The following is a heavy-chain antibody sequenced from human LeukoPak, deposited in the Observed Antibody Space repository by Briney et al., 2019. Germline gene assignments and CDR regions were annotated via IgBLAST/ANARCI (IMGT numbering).Heavy chain of an antibody. CDR2: IKSSSSLI. CDR1: GFTFSSYS. V-gene: IGHV3-21*01. J-gene: IGHJ3*02. Sequence: GGSLRLSCAASGFTFSSYSMNWVRQAPGKGLEWVSSIKSSSSLIFYADSVKGRFTISRDNAKNSLYLQMNSMRAEDTAVYYCARDGIYYYDSSGYYRDAFDIWGQGTMVTVSS. CDR3: ARDGIYYYDSSGYYRDAFDI. D-gene: IGHD3-22*01.